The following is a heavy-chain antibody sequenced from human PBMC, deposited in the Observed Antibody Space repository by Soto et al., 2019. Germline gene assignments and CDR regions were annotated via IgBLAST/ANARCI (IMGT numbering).Heavy chain of an antibody. J-gene: IGHJ4*02. CDR3: GKDRWGYDSSGYYTYFDY. D-gene: IGHD3-22*01. V-gene: IGHV3-30*18. CDR1: GFTFSSYG. Sequence: QVQLVESGGGVVQPGRSLRLSCAASGFTFSSYGMRWVRQAPGKGLEWVAVISYDGSNKYYADSVKGRFTISRDNSKNTLYLQMNSLRAEDTAVYYCGKDRWGYDSSGYYTYFDYWGQGTLVTVSS. CDR2: ISYDGSNK.